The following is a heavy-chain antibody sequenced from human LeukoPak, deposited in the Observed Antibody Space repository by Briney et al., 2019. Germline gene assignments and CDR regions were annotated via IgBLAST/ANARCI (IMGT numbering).Heavy chain of an antibody. CDR2: IKEDGSEK. Sequence: SGGSLRLSCAASGFTFSSYWMNSVRQAPGKGLEWVANIKEDGSEKYYVDSVKGRFTISRDNAKNSLYLQLNSLRAEDTAVYYCARDRNTDFWSGYYTNYCDYWGQGTLVTVSS. D-gene: IGHD3-3*01. J-gene: IGHJ4*02. CDR1: GFTFSSYW. V-gene: IGHV3-7*01. CDR3: ARDRNTDFWSGYYTNYCDY.